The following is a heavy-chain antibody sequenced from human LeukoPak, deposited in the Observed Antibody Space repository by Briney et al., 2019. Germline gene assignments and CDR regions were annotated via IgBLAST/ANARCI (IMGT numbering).Heavy chain of an antibody. CDR1: GFTLSSYS. CDR3: ARERRHSSGLDY. Sequence: GGSLRLSCAASGFTLSSYSMNWVRQAPGKGLEWVSSISSSSSYIYYADSVKGRFTISRDNAKNSLYLQMNSLRAEDTAVYYCARERRHSSGLDYWGQGTLVTVSS. V-gene: IGHV3-21*01. D-gene: IGHD6-19*01. CDR2: ISSSSSYI. J-gene: IGHJ4*02.